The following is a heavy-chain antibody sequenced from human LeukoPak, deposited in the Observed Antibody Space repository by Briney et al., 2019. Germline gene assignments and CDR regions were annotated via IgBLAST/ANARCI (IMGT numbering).Heavy chain of an antibody. D-gene: IGHD3-22*01. CDR2: TYYIGST. V-gene: IGHV4-59*01. Sequence: SETLSLTCTADADSLSSFYWRWVRQPPGKGLEWIGHTYYIGSTNYNPSLKSRVTISVDTSKNQFSLRLRSATAADAAVYYCTILGYYYKSSDYMYFFDYWGQGTLVTVSA. J-gene: IGHJ4*02. CDR1: ADSLSSFY. CDR3: TILGYYYKSSDYMYFFDY.